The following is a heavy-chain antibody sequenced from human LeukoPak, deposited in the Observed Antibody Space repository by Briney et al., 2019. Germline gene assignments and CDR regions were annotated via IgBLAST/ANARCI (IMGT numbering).Heavy chain of an antibody. CDR1: GGSITSYY. Sequence: SETLSLTCTVSGGSITSYYWSWIRQPPGKGLEWIGYIYYTGSTNCNPSLNSRVTISVDTSKNQFSLKLSSVTAADTAVYYCARSSVRTFDYWGQGTLVTVSS. CDR3: ARSSVRTFDY. J-gene: IGHJ4*02. D-gene: IGHD5/OR15-5a*01. V-gene: IGHV4-59*01. CDR2: IYYTGST.